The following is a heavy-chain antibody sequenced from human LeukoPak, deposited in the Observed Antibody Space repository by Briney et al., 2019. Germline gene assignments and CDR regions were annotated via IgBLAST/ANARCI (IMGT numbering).Heavy chain of an antibody. CDR3: AKADRPGPYDSSGYFIGGGLDY. V-gene: IGHV3-23*01. D-gene: IGHD3-22*01. J-gene: IGHJ4*02. CDR1: GFTFNNYW. Sequence: PGGSLRLSCAASGFTFNNYWMHWVRQAPGKGLEWVSGISGSGAYSYYADSVKGRFTISRDNSKNTLYLQMNSLRAEDTAVYYCAKADRPGPYDSSGYFIGGGLDYWGQGTLVTVSS. CDR2: ISGSGAYS.